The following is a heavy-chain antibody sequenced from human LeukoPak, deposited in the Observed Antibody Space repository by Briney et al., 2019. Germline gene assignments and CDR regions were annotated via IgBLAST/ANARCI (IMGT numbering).Heavy chain of an antibody. J-gene: IGHJ6*03. Sequence: GASVKVSCKASGGTFSSYAISWVRQAPGQGLEWMGGIIPIFGTANYAQKFQGRVTITADESTSTAYMELSSLRSEDTAIYYCARTNSPGQLRSMDVWGKGTTVTVSS. D-gene: IGHD6-6*01. V-gene: IGHV1-69*13. CDR1: GGTFSSYA. CDR2: IIPIFGTA. CDR3: ARTNSPGQLRSMDV.